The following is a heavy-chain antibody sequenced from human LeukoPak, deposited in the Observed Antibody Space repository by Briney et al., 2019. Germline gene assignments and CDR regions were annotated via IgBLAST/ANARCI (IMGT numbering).Heavy chain of an antibody. D-gene: IGHD2-8*01. Sequence: GGSLRLSCAASGVTLNSYIMTWVRQAPGKGLEWVSDISASGVSTYYADSVKGRFTISRDNSKNTLYLQMNSLRADDTAVYYCAKRRSAEYAIGGFDYWGQGTLVSVSS. CDR1: GVTLNSYI. CDR2: ISASGVST. J-gene: IGHJ4*02. V-gene: IGHV3-23*01. CDR3: AKRRSAEYAIGGFDY.